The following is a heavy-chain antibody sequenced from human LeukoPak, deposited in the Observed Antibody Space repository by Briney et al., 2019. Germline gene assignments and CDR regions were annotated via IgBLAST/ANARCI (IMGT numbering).Heavy chain of an antibody. J-gene: IGHJ6*02. CDR1: GYTFTSYD. V-gene: IGHV1-8*01. CDR2: MNPNSGNT. Sequence: ASVKVSCKASGYTFTSYDINWVRQATGQGLEWMGWMNPNSGNTGYAQRFQGRVTMTRNTSISTAYMELSSLRSEDTAVYYCARMLRSGYYYYGMDVWGQGTTVTVSS. D-gene: IGHD2-15*01. CDR3: ARMLRSGYYYYGMDV.